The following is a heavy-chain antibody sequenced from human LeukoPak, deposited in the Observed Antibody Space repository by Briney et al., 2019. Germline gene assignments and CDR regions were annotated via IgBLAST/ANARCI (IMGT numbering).Heavy chain of an antibody. CDR1: EYSFTDHF. CDR3: ARDHNWGPDY. D-gene: IGHD7-27*01. CDR2: IHPNSGDT. Sequence: ASVKDSCKASEYSFTDHFLHWLRQAPGQGLEWMGWIHPNSGDTNYAQRFQGRVSLTRDTSISTAYMELSSLRSDDTAVYYCARDHNWGPDYWGQGTLVSVSS. J-gene: IGHJ4*02. V-gene: IGHV1-2*02.